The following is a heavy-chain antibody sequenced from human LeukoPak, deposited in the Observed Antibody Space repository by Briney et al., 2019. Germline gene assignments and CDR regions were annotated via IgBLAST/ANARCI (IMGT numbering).Heavy chain of an antibody. CDR1: GDSVSNRHYY. CDR3: ARLLYANADY. CDR2: ILYTGST. Sequence: SETLSLTCTVSGDSVSNRHYYWGWIRQPPGRWLEWIGYILYTGSTYYNPSLKSRVTISVDTSNNQFSLRVSSVTAADTALYYCARLLYANADYWGQGTLVSVSS. J-gene: IGHJ4*02. V-gene: IGHV4-39*01. D-gene: IGHD2-2*01.